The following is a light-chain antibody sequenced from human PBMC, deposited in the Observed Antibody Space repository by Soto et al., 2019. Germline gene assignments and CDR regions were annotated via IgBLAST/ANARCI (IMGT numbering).Light chain of an antibody. CDR1: QSVGNF. CDR2: DAS. V-gene: IGKV3-11*01. CDR3: QQRSNWPPSIT. J-gene: IGKJ5*01. Sequence: EVVLTQSPATLSLSPGERATLSCRASQSVGNFLAWYQQKPGQAPRLLIYDASNRATGIPARFSGSGSGTDFTLTTTSLQPEVFAVYYCQQRSNWPPSITSGQGTRLNIK.